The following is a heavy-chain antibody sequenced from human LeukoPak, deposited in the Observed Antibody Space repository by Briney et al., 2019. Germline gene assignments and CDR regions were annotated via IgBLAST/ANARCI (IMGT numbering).Heavy chain of an antibody. J-gene: IGHJ6*03. Sequence: SETLSLTCTVSGGSISSGSYYWSWIRQPAGKGLEWIGRIYTSGSTNYNPSLKSRVTISVDTSKNQFSLKLSSVTAADTAVYYCARVRGYGRDYYYYYMDVWGKGTTVTVSS. D-gene: IGHD5-18*01. CDR3: ARVRGYGRDYYYYYMDV. V-gene: IGHV4-61*02. CDR1: GGSISSGSYY. CDR2: IYTSGST.